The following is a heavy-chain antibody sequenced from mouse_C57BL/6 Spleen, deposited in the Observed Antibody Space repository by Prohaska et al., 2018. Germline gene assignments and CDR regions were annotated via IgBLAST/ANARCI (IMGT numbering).Heavy chain of an antibody. D-gene: IGHD1-1*01. CDR1: GYTFTSYW. J-gene: IGHJ2*01. V-gene: IGHV1-69*01. CDR3: ARWGYYGNYY. CDR2: IDPSDSYT. Sequence: QVQLQQPGAELVMPGASVKLSCKASGYTFTSYWMHWVKQGPGQGLEWIGEIDPSDSYTNYNQKFKGKATLTVDKSSSTADMQRSSLTSEDAAVYYCARWGYYGNYYWGKGTTLTVSS.